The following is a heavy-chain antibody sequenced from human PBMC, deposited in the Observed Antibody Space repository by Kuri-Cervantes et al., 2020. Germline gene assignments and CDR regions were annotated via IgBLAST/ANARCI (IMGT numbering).Heavy chain of an antibody. Sequence: ASVKVSCKASGYTFTSYGISWVRQAPGQGLEWMGWISAYNGDTNYAQNLQARVTMTTDTSTATAYMELRSLRSDDTAVYYCARVGSCSDGVCYMGGSDYWGQGTLVTVSS. D-gene: IGHD2-8*01. CDR3: ARVGSCSDGVCYMGGSDY. J-gene: IGHJ4*01. CDR1: GYTFTSYG. CDR2: ISAYNGDT. V-gene: IGHV1-18*01.